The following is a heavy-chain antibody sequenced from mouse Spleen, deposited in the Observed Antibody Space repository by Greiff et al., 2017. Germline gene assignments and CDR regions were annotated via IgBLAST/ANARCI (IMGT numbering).Heavy chain of an antibody. D-gene: IGHD1-2*01. J-gene: IGHJ2*01. CDR3: ARFTTAYFDY. V-gene: IGHV1-54*01. CDR1: GYAFTNYL. Sequence: QVQLQQSGAELVRPGTSVKVSCKASGYAFTNYLIEWVKQRPGQGLEWIGVINPGSGGTNYNEKFKGKATLTADKSSSNAYMQLSSLTSEDSAVYFCARFTTAYFDYWGQGTTLTVSS. CDR2: INPGSGGT.